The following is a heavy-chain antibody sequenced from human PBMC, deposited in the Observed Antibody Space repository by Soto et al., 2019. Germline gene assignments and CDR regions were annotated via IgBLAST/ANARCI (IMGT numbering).Heavy chain of an antibody. Sequence: GGSLRLSCAASGFTFSSYGMHWVRQAPGKGLEWVAVISYDGSKKYSADSVKGRFTISRDNSKNTLYLQMNSLRAEDTAVYYCAKYYYDSSGFFDYWGQGTLVTVSS. V-gene: IGHV3-30*18. J-gene: IGHJ4*02. CDR2: ISYDGSKK. CDR3: AKYYYDSSGFFDY. CDR1: GFTFSSYG. D-gene: IGHD3-22*01.